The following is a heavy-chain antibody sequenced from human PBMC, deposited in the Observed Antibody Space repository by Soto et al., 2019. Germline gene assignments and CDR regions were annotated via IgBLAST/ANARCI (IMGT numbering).Heavy chain of an antibody. D-gene: IGHD3-10*01. J-gene: IGHJ5*02. CDR3: ARDLGGYYYGSGSYFGFDP. Sequence: QVQLVQSGAEVKKPGASVKVSCKASGYTFTSYAMHWVRQAPGQRLEWMGWINAGNGNTKYSQKFQGRVTITRDTSASTAYMELSSLRSEDTAVYYCARDLGGYYYGSGSYFGFDPWGQGTLVTVSS. CDR2: INAGNGNT. CDR1: GYTFTSYA. V-gene: IGHV1-3*01.